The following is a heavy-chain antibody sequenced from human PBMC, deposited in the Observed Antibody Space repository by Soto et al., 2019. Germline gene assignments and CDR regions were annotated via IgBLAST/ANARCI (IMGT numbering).Heavy chain of an antibody. CDR2: ISRSGGRT. CDR1: GFTFSSYA. J-gene: IGHJ4*02. CDR3: AKEVRSMIVVVITSFDY. V-gene: IGHV3-23*01. Sequence: EVQLLEPGGGLVQPGGSLRLSCAASGFTFSSYAMSWVRQAPAKGLEWVSAISRSGGRTYYEDSVKGRFTISRDNSKDTLYLQMDSLRAEDTAVYYCAKEVRSMIVVVITSFDYWGQGTLVTVSS. D-gene: IGHD3-22*01.